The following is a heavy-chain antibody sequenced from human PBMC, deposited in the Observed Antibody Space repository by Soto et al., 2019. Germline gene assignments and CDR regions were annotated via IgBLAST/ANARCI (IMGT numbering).Heavy chain of an antibody. D-gene: IGHD3-10*01. Sequence: EASVKVSCQASGYTFTSYAMHWVRQAPGQRLEWMGWINAGNGNTKYSQKFQGRVTITRDTSASTAYMELSSLRSEDTAVYYCARTTMVRGASYYYYGMDVWGQGTTVTVSS. CDR1: GYTFTSYA. CDR2: INAGNGNT. J-gene: IGHJ6*02. V-gene: IGHV1-3*01. CDR3: ARTTMVRGASYYYYGMDV.